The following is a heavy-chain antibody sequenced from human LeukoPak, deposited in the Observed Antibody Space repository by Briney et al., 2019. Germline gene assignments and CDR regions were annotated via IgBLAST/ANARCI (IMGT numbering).Heavy chain of an antibody. CDR1: GGSFSGYY. CDR2: INHSGGT. V-gene: IGHV4-34*01. Sequence: SETLSLTCAVYGGSFSGYYWSWIRQPPGKGLEWIGEINHSGGTNYNPSLKSRVTISVDTSKNQFSLKLSSVTAADTAVYYCARIPHRGIYCSSTSCYRDPYYYGMDVWGQGTTVTVSS. J-gene: IGHJ6*02. D-gene: IGHD2-2*02. CDR3: ARIPHRGIYCSSTSCYRDPYYYGMDV.